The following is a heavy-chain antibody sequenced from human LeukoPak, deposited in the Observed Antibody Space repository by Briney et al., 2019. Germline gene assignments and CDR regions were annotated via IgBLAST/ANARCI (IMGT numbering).Heavy chain of an antibody. CDR2: IYHSGST. J-gene: IGHJ5*02. Sequence: PSETLSLTCAVSGYSISSGYYWGWIRQPPGKGLEWIGSIYHSGSTYYNPSLKSRVTISVDTSKNQFSLKPSSVTAADTAVYYCARDGGSYYGSGSYYKTNWFDPWGQGTLVTVSS. D-gene: IGHD3-10*01. CDR3: ARDGGSYYGSGSYYKTNWFDP. V-gene: IGHV4-38-2*02. CDR1: GYSISSGYY.